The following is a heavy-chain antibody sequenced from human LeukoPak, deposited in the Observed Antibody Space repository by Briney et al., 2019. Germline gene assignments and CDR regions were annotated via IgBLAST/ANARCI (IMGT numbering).Heavy chain of an antibody. D-gene: IGHD3-22*01. CDR2: INHSGST. CDR3: AREPKWLLLRWFDP. J-gene: IGHJ5*02. Sequence: SETLSLTCAVYGGSFSGYYWSWIRQPPGKGLEWIGEINHSGSTNYSPSLKSRVTISVDTSKNQFSLKLSSVTAADTAVYYCAREPKWLLLRWFDPWGQGTLVTVSS. CDR1: GGSFSGYY. V-gene: IGHV4-34*01.